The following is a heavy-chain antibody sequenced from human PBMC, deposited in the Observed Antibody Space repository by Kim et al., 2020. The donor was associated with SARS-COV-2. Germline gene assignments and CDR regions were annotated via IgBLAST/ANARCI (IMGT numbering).Heavy chain of an antibody. J-gene: IGHJ5*02. V-gene: IGHV4-4*02. D-gene: IGHD6-13*01. CDR3: ARLGSQYSSWFDP. CDR1: GGSVSSTNW. CDR2: ISYSGST. Sequence: SETLSLTCAVFGGSVSSTNWWTWVRQPPGKGLEWIGQISYSGSTNYNPSLKSRVTISVDTSYNHFSLRLTSVTAADTAVYYWARLGSQYSSWFDPWGQGTLVTVSS.